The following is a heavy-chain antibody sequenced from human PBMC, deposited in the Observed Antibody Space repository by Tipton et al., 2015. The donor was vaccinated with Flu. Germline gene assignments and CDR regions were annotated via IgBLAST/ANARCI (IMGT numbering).Heavy chain of an antibody. D-gene: IGHD2-15*01. J-gene: IGHJ4*02. Sequence: SLRLSCAASEFTFSDYAMSWVRQAPGKGLEWVSGTIESGGTRYYADSVKGRFTISRDNSKNTLFLQMSSLRAEDTAVYYCVKDYGFCSGGRCYSEPLDYWGQGTLVTVSS. CDR1: EFTFSDYA. CDR2: TIESGGTR. V-gene: IGHV3-23*01. CDR3: VKDYGFCSGGRCYSEPLDY.